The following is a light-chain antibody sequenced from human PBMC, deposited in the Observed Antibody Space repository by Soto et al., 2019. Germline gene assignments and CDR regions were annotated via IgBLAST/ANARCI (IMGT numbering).Light chain of an antibody. CDR1: QTISSW. CDR2: KAS. Sequence: DIMLTQSPFFLAASVRDSVTTPCRASQTISSWLAWYQQKPGKAPKLLIYKASTLKSGVPSRFSGSGSGTEFTLTISSLQPDDFATYYCQHYNSYSEAFGQGTMV. J-gene: IGKJ1*01. V-gene: IGKV1-5*03. CDR3: QHYNSYSEA.